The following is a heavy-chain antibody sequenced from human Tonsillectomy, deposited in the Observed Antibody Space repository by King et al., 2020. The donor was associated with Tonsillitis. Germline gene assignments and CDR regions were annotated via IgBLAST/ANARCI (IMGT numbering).Heavy chain of an antibody. CDR1: GYTFTGYY. Sequence: VQLVESGAEVKKPGASVKVSCKASGYTFTGYYMHWVRRAPGQGLEWMGWINPNSGGTNYAQKFQGRVTMTRDTSISTAYMELSRLRSDDTAVYYCAGPSIVVVPAAIGAYYYGMDVWGQGTTVTVSS. V-gene: IGHV1-2*02. D-gene: IGHD2-2*01. J-gene: IGHJ6*02. CDR2: INPNSGGT. CDR3: AGPSIVVVPAAIGAYYYGMDV.